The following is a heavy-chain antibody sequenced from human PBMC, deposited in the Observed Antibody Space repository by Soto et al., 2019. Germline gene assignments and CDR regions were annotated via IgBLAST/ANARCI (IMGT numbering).Heavy chain of an antibody. Sequence: GGSLRLSCAASGFTFSSYGMHWVRQAPGKGLEWVAVIWYDGSNKYYADSVKGRFTISRDNSKNTLYLQMNSLRAEDTAVYYCAREVLDRIAARRELDYWGQGTLVTVSS. D-gene: IGHD6-6*01. CDR3: AREVLDRIAARRELDY. CDR1: GFTFSSYG. V-gene: IGHV3-33*01. CDR2: IWYDGSNK. J-gene: IGHJ4*02.